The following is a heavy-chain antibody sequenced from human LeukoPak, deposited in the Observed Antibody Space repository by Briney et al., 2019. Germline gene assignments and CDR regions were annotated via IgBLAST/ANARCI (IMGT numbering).Heavy chain of an antibody. CDR3: ARMALRYFDWLPAHDAFDI. J-gene: IGHJ3*02. V-gene: IGHV4-34*01. CDR1: GGSFSGYY. CDR2: INHSGST. D-gene: IGHD3-9*01. Sequence: SETLSLTCAVYGGSFSGYYWSWIRQPPGKGLEWIGEINHSGSTNYNPSLKSRVTISVDTSKNQFSLKLSSVTAADTAVYYCARMALRYFDWLPAHDAFDIWGQGTMVTVSS.